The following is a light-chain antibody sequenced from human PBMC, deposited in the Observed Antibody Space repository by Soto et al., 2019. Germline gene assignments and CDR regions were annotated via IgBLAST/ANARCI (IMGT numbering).Light chain of an antibody. CDR1: QNVSSN. CDR3: QQYNNWPLMYT. J-gene: IGKJ2*01. V-gene: IGKV3-15*01. CDR2: GAS. Sequence: EIVMTQSTAALSVSPGERATISCRASQNVSSNLAWYQQKPGQAPRLLIYGASTRATGIPARFSGSGSGTEFTLTISSLRSEDFAVYYCQQYNNWPLMYTFGQGTKLEIK.